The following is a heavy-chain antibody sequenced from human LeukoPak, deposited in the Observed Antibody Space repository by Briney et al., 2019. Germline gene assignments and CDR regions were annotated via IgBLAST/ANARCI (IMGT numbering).Heavy chain of an antibody. CDR3: VVPPRYDSRGWGTFDL. D-gene: IGHD3-22*01. CDR1: GVSISTSGSYY. J-gene: IGHJ3*01. V-gene: IGHV4-39*01. CDR2: IYYGGNT. Sequence: SETLSLTCTVSGVSISTSGSYYWGWIRQPPGKGLEWIGSIYYGGNTYYNLSLKSRVTLSIDTSKSQVALRLSSVTAADTAVYYCVVPPRYDSRGWGTFDLWGQGTMVTVSS.